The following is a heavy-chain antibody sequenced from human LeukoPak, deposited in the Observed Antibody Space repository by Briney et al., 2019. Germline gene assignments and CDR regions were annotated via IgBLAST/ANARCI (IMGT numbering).Heavy chain of an antibody. CDR3: AGSIRLGTEYFQH. CDR2: IIPIFGTA. V-gene: IGHV1-69*06. Sequence: SVKVSCKASGGTFSSYAISWVRQAPGQGLEWMGGIIPIFGTANYAQKFQGGVTITADKSTSTAYMELSSLRSEDTAVYYCAGSIRLGTEYFQHWGQGTLVTVSS. D-gene: IGHD3-10*01. J-gene: IGHJ1*01. CDR1: GGTFSSYA.